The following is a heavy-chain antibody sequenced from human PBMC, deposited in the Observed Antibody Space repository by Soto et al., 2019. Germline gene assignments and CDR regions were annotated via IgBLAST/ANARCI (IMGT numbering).Heavy chain of an antibody. CDR3: ATFPGIAGRYFDY. Sequence: SETLSLTCTVSGGSISSSSYYWGWIRQPPGKGLEWIGSIYYSGSTYYRQSLKNQVTISVDTSKNQFSLKLSSVTAADTAVYYCATFPGIAGRYFDYWGQGTLVTVS. V-gene: IGHV4-39*01. J-gene: IGHJ4*02. D-gene: IGHD6-13*01. CDR2: IYYSGST. CDR1: GGSISSSSYY.